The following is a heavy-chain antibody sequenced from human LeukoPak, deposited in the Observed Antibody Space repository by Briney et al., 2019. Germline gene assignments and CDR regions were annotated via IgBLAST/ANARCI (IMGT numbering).Heavy chain of an antibody. V-gene: IGHV1-69*05. CDR1: GGTFSSYA. D-gene: IGHD6-13*01. CDR2: IIPIFGTA. Sequence: ASVRVSCKASGGTFSSYAISWVRQAPGQGLEWMGRIIPIFGTANYAQKFQGRVTITTDESTSTAYMELSSLRSEDTAVYYCAREGEAAAGTESPTIHWFEPWGQGTLVNVFS. J-gene: IGHJ5*01. CDR3: AREGEAAAGTESPTIHWFEP.